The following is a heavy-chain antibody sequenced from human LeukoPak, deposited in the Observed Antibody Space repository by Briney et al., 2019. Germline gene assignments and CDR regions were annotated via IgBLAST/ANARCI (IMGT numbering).Heavy chain of an antibody. V-gene: IGHV1-69*13. CDR3: AREAPPRLAAAAPYYYYYYGMDV. CDR1: GGTFSSYA. J-gene: IGHJ6*02. Sequence: ASVKVSCKASGGTFSSYAISWVRQAPGQGLEWMGGIIPIFGTANYAQKFQGRVTITADESTSTAYMEPSSLRSEDTAVYYCAREAPPRLAAAAPYYYYYYGMDVWGQGTTVTVSS. D-gene: IGHD6-13*01. CDR2: IIPIFGTA.